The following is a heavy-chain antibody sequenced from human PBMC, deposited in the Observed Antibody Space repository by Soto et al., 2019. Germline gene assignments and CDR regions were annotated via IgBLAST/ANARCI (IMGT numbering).Heavy chain of an antibody. CDR3: ARLDLKYYSDY. CDR2: LYYSGIT. V-gene: IGHV4-61*01. D-gene: IGHD3-3*01. J-gene: IGHJ4*02. CDR1: GDSVSSRNCY. Sequence: SETLSLTCTVSGDSVSSRNCYWSWIRLPPGKGLEWIGYLYYSGITNYNPSLKSRVTISADTSKNQFSLKLSSVTTADTAVYYCARLDLKYYSDYWGQGTLVTVSS.